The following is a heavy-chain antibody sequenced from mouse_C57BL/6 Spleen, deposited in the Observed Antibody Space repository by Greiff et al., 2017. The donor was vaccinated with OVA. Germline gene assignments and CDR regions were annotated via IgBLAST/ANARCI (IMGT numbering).Heavy chain of an antibody. J-gene: IGHJ1*03. CDR1: GYTFTSYW. CDR2: IDPNSGGT. Sequence: VKLQQPGAELVKPGASVKLSCKASGYTFTSYWMHWVKQRPGRGLEWIGRIDPNSGGTKYNEKFKSKATLTVDKPSSTAYMQLSSLTSEDSAVYYCARDYYGSSYRWYFDVWGTGTTVTVSS. V-gene: IGHV1-72*01. CDR3: ARDYYGSSYRWYFDV. D-gene: IGHD1-1*01.